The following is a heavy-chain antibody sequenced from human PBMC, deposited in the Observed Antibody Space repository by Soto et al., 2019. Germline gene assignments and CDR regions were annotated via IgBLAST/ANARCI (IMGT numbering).Heavy chain of an antibody. J-gene: IGHJ6*03. Sequence: SETLSLTCTVSGSSISSYYWSWIRQPPGKGLEWIGYIYYSGSTNYNPSLKSRVTISVDTSKNQFSLKLSSVTAADTAVYYCASRVAPGTYYYYMDVWGKGTTVTVSS. V-gene: IGHV4-59*01. CDR3: ASRVAPGTYYYYMDV. CDR1: GSSISSYY. D-gene: IGHD1-7*01. CDR2: IYYSGST.